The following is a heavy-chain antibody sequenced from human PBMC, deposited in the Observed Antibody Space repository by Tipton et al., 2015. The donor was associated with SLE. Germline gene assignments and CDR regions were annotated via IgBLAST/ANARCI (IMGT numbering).Heavy chain of an antibody. V-gene: IGHV4-59*11. CDR1: GGSISSHY. J-gene: IGHJ5*02. CDR2: VHSSGST. Sequence: TLSLTCTVSGGSISSHYWSWIRQPPGKRLEWIGHVHSSGSTFYNPSLKSRVSISMDTSKNQVSLRMTSVTAADTAVYYCAPSGYDFLIWFDPWGQGTPVTVSS. D-gene: IGHD5-12*01. CDR3: APSGYDFLIWFDP.